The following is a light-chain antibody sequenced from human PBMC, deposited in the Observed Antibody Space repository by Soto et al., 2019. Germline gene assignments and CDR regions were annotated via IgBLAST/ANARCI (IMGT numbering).Light chain of an antibody. V-gene: IGKV4-1*01. CDR1: QSLLYSGNNKYY. J-gene: IGKJ3*01. CDR3: QQYSAPPFN. Sequence: IVRTQSPDSLAVSLGERATIRCKSRQSLLYSGNNKYYLAWYQQKPGQPPKLLIYWASTRELGVPDRFSGNVSETEFTLTINSLQAEDVAVYYCQQYSAPPFNFGPGTRVEIK. CDR2: WAS.